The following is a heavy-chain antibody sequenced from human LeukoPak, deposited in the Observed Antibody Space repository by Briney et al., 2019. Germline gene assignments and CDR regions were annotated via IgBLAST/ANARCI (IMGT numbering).Heavy chain of an antibody. CDR2: TYYRSKWFY. D-gene: IGHD6-19*01. CDR3: ARTIGGAGTVGGFYY. J-gene: IGHJ4*02. Sequence: SQTLSLTCAISGDSVSSDSAAWNWIRQSPSRGLEWLGRTYYRSKWFYDYAVSVNSRVTIRPDTSKNQFSLQLNSVTPGDTAVYYCARTIGGAGTVGGFYYWGQGTLVTVSS. V-gene: IGHV6-1*01. CDR1: GDSVSSDSAA.